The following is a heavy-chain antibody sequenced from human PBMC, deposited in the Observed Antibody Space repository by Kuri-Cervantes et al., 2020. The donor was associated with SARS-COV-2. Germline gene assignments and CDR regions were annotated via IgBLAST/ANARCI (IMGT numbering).Heavy chain of an antibody. J-gene: IGHJ4*02. Sequence: GESLKISCAASGFTFSSYSMNWVRRAPGKGLEWVSSISSSSSYIYYADSVKGRFTISRDNAKNSLYLQMNSLRAEDTAVYYCARGPESGYCSSTSCYLDYWGQGTLVTVSS. CDR1: GFTFSSYS. CDR2: ISSSSSYI. CDR3: ARGPESGYCSSTSCYLDY. D-gene: IGHD2-2*03. V-gene: IGHV3-21*01.